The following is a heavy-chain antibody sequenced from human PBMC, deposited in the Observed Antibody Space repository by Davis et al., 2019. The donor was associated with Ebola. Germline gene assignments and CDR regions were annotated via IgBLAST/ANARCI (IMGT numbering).Heavy chain of an antibody. CDR3: ANLAAAGPNNFDY. CDR2: ISWNSGDI. V-gene: IGHV3-9*02. D-gene: IGHD6-13*01. J-gene: IGHJ4*02. CDR1: GFPSGFPFTTYA. Sequence: SLKISCAASGFPSGFPFTTYAMHWVRQAPGKGLEWVSGISWNSGDIGYADSVKGRFIISRDNTKNSLYLQMNSLRAEDTAFYYCANLAAAGPNNFDYWGQGTLVTVSS.